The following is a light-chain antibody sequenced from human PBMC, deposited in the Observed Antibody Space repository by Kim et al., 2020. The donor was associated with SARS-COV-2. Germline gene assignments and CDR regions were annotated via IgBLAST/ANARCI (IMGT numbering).Light chain of an antibody. CDR1: QSVSSSY. J-gene: IGKJ2*01. Sequence: LSPGERATLSCRASQSVSSSYLAWYQQKPGQAPRLLIYGASSRATGIPDRLSGSGSGTDFTLTISRLEPEDFAVYYCQQYGSSPYTFGQGTKLEI. CDR3: QQYGSSPYT. V-gene: IGKV3-20*01. CDR2: GAS.